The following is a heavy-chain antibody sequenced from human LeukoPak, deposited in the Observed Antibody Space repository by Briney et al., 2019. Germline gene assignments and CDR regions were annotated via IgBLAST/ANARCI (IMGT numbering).Heavy chain of an antibody. Sequence: GESLKISCKGSGYSFTSYWIGWVRQMPGKGLEWMGIIYPGDSDTRYSPSFQGQVTISADKSISTAYLQWSSLKASDTAMYYCATYYDILTGYSDAFDIWGQGTMVTVSS. J-gene: IGHJ3*02. D-gene: IGHD3-9*01. CDR3: ATYYDILTGYSDAFDI. V-gene: IGHV5-51*01. CDR1: GYSFTSYW. CDR2: IYPGDSDT.